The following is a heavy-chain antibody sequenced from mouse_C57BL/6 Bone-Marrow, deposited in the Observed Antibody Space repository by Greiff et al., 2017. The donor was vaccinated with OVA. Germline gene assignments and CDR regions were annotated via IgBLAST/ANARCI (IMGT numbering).Heavy chain of an antibody. Sequence: QVQLQQSGAELVRPGASVTLSCKASGYTFTDYEMHWVKQTPVHGLEWIGAIDPETGGTAYNQKFKGKAILTADKSSSTAYMELSRLTSEDSAVYYCTKGYSNYYAMDYWCQGTSVTVSS. CDR2: IDPETGGT. J-gene: IGHJ4*01. CDR3: TKGYSNYYAMDY. D-gene: IGHD2-5*01. V-gene: IGHV1-15*01. CDR1: GYTFTDYE.